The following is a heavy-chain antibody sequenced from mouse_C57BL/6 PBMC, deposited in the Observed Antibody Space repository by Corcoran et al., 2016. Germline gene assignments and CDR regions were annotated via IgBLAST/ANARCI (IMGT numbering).Heavy chain of an antibody. CDR3: ARSLNDGYPPFAY. V-gene: IGHV1-19*01. CDR1: GYTFTDYY. D-gene: IGHD2-3*01. Sequence: EVQLQQSGPVLVKPGASVKMSCKASGYTFTDYYMNWVKQSHGKSLEWIGVINPYNGGTSYNQKFKGKATLTVDKSSSTAYMELNSLTSEDSAVYYCARSLNDGYPPFAYWGQGTLVTVSA. J-gene: IGHJ3*01. CDR2: INPYNGGT.